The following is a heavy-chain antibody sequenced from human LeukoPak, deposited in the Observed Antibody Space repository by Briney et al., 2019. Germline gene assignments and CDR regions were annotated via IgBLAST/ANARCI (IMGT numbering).Heavy chain of an antibody. J-gene: IGHJ6*02. V-gene: IGHV4-39*07. CDR1: GGSISSSSYY. CDR3: ARDLWFGETYGMDV. CDR2: IYYSGST. D-gene: IGHD3-10*01. Sequence: SETLSLTCTVSGGSISSSSYYWGWIRQPPGKGLEWIGSIYYSGSTYYNPSLKSRVTISVDTSKNQFSLKLSSVTAADTAVYYCARDLWFGETYGMDVWGQGTTVTVSS.